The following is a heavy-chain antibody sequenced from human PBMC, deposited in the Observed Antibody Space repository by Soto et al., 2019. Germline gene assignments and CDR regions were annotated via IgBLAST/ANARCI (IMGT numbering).Heavy chain of an antibody. CDR2: TNSDGSDT. Sequence: GGSLRLSCAASGFTFSTYWMYWVRQAPGKGLVWVSRTNSDGSDTSYADSVKGRFTISRDNSKNTLYLQMNSLRAEDTAVYYCAKSAAIKGLLWFGEFLFDALDIWGQGTMVTVSS. D-gene: IGHD3-10*01. V-gene: IGHV3-74*01. J-gene: IGHJ3*02. CDR1: GFTFSTYW. CDR3: AKSAAIKGLLWFGEFLFDALDI.